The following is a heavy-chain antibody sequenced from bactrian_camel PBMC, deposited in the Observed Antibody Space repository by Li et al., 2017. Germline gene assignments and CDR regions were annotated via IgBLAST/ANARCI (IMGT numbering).Heavy chain of an antibody. J-gene: IGHJ4*01. V-gene: IGHV3S1*01. CDR2: IYTGGDRT. CDR3: AADRVCSPVGNYTY. CDR1: GYTYASAC. Sequence: HVQLVESGGGSVQAGGSLRLACSASGYTYASACMGWFRQAPGKEREGVAAIYTGGDRTYFADSVKGRFTASKDDAKTTLYLQMNNVKPEDTGLYYCAADRVCSPVGNYTYWGQGTQVTVS. D-gene: IGHD2*01.